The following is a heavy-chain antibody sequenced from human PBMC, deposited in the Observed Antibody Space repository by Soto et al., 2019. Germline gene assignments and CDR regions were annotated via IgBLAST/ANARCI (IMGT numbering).Heavy chain of an antibody. Sequence: EVQLVESGGGLVQPGGSLRLSCAASGFSFSDHYMDWVRQAPGKGLEWVGRVRNKANSYITDYAASVKGRFTISRDDSKNSLYLQMNSLKTEDTAVYFCVRGGISCSVGSCQGAFDVWGQGTVVTVSS. CDR2: VRNKANSYIT. J-gene: IGHJ3*01. D-gene: IGHD2-15*01. V-gene: IGHV3-72*01. CDR3: VRGGISCSVGSCQGAFDV. CDR1: GFSFSDHY.